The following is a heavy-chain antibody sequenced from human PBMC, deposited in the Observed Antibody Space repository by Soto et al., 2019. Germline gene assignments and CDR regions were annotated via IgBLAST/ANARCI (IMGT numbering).Heavy chain of an antibody. Sequence: SETLSLTCSVSGGSISSTTFYWGWIRQPPRQGLELIGSISYRGSTSYNPSLKSRVTISVDTSKNQFSLRLTSVTAADTAVYYCARLLGWSNYNHFDPWGQGTLVTVSS. CDR1: GGSISSTTFY. CDR2: ISYRGST. D-gene: IGHD6-19*01. J-gene: IGHJ5*02. V-gene: IGHV4-39*01. CDR3: ARLLGWSNYNHFDP.